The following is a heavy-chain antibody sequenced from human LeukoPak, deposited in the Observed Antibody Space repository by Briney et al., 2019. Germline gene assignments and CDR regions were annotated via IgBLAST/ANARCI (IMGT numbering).Heavy chain of an antibody. J-gene: IGHJ4*02. CDR1: GYSISSGYY. D-gene: IGHD6-19*01. CDR3: ARRGRGQWLVRPFDY. Sequence: SETLSLTCTVSGYSISSGYYWGWIRQPPGKGLEWIGSIYHSGSTYYNPSLKSRVTISVDTSKNQFSLKLSSVTAADTAVYYCARRGRGQWLVRPFDYWGQGTLVTVSS. CDR2: IYHSGST. V-gene: IGHV4-38-2*02.